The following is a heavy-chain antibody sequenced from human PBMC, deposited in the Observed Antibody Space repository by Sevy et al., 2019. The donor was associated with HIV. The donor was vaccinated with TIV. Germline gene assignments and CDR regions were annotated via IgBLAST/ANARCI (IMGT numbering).Heavy chain of an antibody. CDR2: FYYSAST. CDR1: GDSISGYY. CDR3: ARGIAAPRGMDA. Sequence: SETLSLTCTVSGDSISGYYWSWIRQPPGKGLEWIGYFYYSASTNYNPSLKSRVTISVDTTKNQVSLKVRSLTAADTAVYYCARGIAAPRGMDAWGQGTTVTVSS. J-gene: IGHJ6*02. V-gene: IGHV4-59*01. D-gene: IGHD6-13*01.